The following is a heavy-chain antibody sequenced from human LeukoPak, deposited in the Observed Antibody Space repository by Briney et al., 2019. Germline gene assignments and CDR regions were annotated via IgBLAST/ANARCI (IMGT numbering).Heavy chain of an antibody. V-gene: IGHV3-7*01. D-gene: IGHD6-19*01. J-gene: IGHJ4*02. CDR2: IKQDESEI. CDR3: ARDIGAWSAY. CDR1: GFTLSGHW. Sequence: TGGSLRLSCVASGFTLSGHWMHWVRQAPGKGLEWVANIKQDESEIYYVDSVKGRFTISRDNAENSLYLQMNSLRAEDTAVYYCARDIGAWSAYWGQGTLVTVSS.